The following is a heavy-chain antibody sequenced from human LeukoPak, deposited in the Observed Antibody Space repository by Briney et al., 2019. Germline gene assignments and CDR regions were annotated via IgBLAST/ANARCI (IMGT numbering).Heavy chain of an antibody. CDR2: IYSGGST. D-gene: IGHD6-25*01. J-gene: IGHJ6*03. Sequence: PGGSLRLSCAASGFTVSSNYMSWVRQAPGKGLEWVSVIYSGGSTYYADSVKGRFTISRDNSKNTLYLQMNSLRAEDTAVYYCARVNRDGSYYYYYYMDAWGKGTTVTVSS. CDR3: ARVNRDGSYYYYYYMDA. CDR1: GFTVSSNY. V-gene: IGHV3-53*01.